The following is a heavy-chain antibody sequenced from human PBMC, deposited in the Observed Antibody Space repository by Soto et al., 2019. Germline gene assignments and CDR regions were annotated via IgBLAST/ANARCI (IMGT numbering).Heavy chain of an antibody. CDR3: ARDTIQGALDDLDS. Sequence: QEQLVESGGDVVQPGRSLRLSCAASGFTFNSNAMHWVRQAPGKGMEWVAVISYDGRVQQYTDSVKGRFTIARDDSKNILHLQMKSLREEVSALYCCARDTIQGALDDLDSWGQGTVVTVSS. CDR1: GFTFNSNA. CDR2: ISYDGRVQ. D-gene: IGHD3-3*01. V-gene: IGHV3-30*04. J-gene: IGHJ4*02.